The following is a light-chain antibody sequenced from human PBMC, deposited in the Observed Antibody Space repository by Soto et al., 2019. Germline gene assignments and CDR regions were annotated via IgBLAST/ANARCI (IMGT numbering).Light chain of an antibody. V-gene: IGLV2-8*01. J-gene: IGLJ2*01. CDR2: EVS. CDR3: SSYADSNNLI. Sequence: QSALTQPPSASGSPGQSVTISCTGTSSDVGVYNYVSWYQQHPGKAPKVMIYEVSKRPSGVPDRFSGSKSGNTASLTVSGLQPEDEADYYCSSYADSNNLIFGGGTKLTVL. CDR1: SSDVGVYNY.